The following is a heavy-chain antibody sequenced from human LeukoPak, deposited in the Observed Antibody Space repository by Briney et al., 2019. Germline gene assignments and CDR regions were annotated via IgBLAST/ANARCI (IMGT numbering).Heavy chain of an antibody. CDR3: ARGGDSSGSIRSAFDI. Sequence: PGGSLRLSCAASGFTFSSFAMSWVRQAPGKGLEWVSVICSSGSTYYADSVKGRFTISRDNSKNTLYLQMNSLRAEDTAVYYCARGGDSSGSIRSAFDIWGQGTMVTVSS. CDR2: ICSSGST. V-gene: IGHV3-23*05. D-gene: IGHD3-22*01. J-gene: IGHJ3*02. CDR1: GFTFSSFA.